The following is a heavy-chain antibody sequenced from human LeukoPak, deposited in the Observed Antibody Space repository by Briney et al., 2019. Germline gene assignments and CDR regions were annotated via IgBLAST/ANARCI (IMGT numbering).Heavy chain of an antibody. J-gene: IGHJ4*02. CDR2: INHSGST. D-gene: IGHD3-22*01. CDR1: GGSFSGYY. Sequence: SETLSLTCAVYGGSFSGYYWSWIRQPLGKGLEWIGEINHSGSTNYNPSLKSRVAISVDTSKNQFSLALRSVTAADTAVYYCARSILRYYYNASGYYPYYFDYWGQGMLVTVSS. V-gene: IGHV4-34*01. CDR3: ARSILRYYYNASGYYPYYFDY.